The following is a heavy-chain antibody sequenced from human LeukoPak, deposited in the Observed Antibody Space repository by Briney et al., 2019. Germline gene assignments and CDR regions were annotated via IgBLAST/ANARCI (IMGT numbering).Heavy chain of an antibody. CDR2: IFSNGDT. CDR3: TGDQMNY. Sequence: TGGSLRLSCTASEFTVSRNYMLWVRQAPGKGLEWVSLIFSNGDTHHADSVKGRFTISRDTSKNTVSLQTNSLRVEDTAMYYCTGDQMNYWGQGTLVTVSS. V-gene: IGHV3-53*01. CDR1: EFTVSRNY. D-gene: IGHD5-24*01. J-gene: IGHJ4*02.